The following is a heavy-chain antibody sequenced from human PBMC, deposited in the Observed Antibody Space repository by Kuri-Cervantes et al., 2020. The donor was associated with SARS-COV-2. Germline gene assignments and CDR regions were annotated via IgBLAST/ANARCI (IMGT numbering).Heavy chain of an antibody. V-gene: IGHV4-61*09. Sequence: SETLSLTCTVSGGSISSSSYYWSWIRQHAGKGLEWIGHLDTSGSTTYNPSLKGRVTISLDTSENEVSLRLSSATAADTAVYYCARDSRSSYQVLLDHYYYSYMDVWDKGTTVTVSS. D-gene: IGHD3-3*01. J-gene: IGHJ6*03. CDR1: GGSISSSSYY. CDR3: ARDSRSSYQVLLDHYYYSYMDV. CDR2: LDTSGST.